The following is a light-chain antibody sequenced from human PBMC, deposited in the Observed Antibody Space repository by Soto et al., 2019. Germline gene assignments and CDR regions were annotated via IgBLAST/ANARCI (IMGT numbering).Light chain of an antibody. V-gene: IGLV1-47*01. J-gene: IGLJ2*01. Sequence: QSVLTQPPSASGTPGQRVTISCSGSSFNIGKKHVYSYQQVPGTAPKLLMYRNNQRPSGVPDRFSASKSGTTASLAISGLQSEEEAYYYCSASDASLSAPAFGEGTKLTVL. CDR3: SASDASLSAPA. CDR1: SFNIGKKH. CDR2: RNN.